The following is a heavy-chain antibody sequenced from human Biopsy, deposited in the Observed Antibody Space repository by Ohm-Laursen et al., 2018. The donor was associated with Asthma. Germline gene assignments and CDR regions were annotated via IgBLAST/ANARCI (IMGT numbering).Heavy chain of an antibody. V-gene: IGHV4-59*01. CDR3: AGFCSGGKCPDH. CDR1: GVSISSYY. CDR2: IHYSGST. J-gene: IGHJ4*02. D-gene: IGHD2-15*01. Sequence: SETLSLTCTVSGVSISSYYCTWIRQPPGTGLEWIGIIHYSGSTYSNPSHNSQVPISVDISKKQIPLRLSSVIAADTAVYYCAGFCSGGKCPDHGAKGPRVTVSS.